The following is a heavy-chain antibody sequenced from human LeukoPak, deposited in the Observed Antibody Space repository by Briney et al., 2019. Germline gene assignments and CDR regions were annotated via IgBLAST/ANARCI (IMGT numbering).Heavy chain of an antibody. J-gene: IGHJ4*02. CDR3: VRDYGGTSGYFHF. D-gene: IGHD4-23*01. CDR1: GFLFGSYT. CDR2: ISGKDTYI. V-gene: IGHV3-21*01. Sequence: GGSLRLSCTGSGFLFGSYTMSWVRQAAGRGLDWVSSISGKDTYIYDADSVKGRFTISRDNAKNSLYLEMNSLRVEDTAIYYCVRDYGGTSGYFHFWGQGALVTVSS.